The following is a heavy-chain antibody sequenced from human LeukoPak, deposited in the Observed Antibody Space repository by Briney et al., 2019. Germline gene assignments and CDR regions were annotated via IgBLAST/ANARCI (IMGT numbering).Heavy chain of an antibody. CDR2: INPNSGGT. CDR3: ASRAIREIIPYFDY. V-gene: IGHV1-2*02. Sequence: ASVRVSCRASGYTFTVYYIHWVRQAPGQGLEWMGWINPNSGGTNYAQKFQDRVTMARDTSISTSYMELSGLKYDDTAVYYCASRAIREIIPYFDYWGQGALVTVSS. CDR1: GYTFTVYY. J-gene: IGHJ4*02. D-gene: IGHD3-3*01.